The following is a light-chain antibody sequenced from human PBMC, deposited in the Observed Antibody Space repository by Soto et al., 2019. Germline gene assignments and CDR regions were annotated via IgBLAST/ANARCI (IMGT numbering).Light chain of an antibody. J-gene: IGKJ2*01. CDR3: QQDNNWPGT. CDR1: HSVYSS. Sequence: EIVMTQSPVTLSVSPGERATLSCRASHSVYSSLAWYQQKPGQAPRLLIYGASTRSTGLPARFSGSGSGTEFTLTISDLQSEDFAVYYCQQDNNWPGTFGQGTKLEIK. CDR2: GAS. V-gene: IGKV3-15*01.